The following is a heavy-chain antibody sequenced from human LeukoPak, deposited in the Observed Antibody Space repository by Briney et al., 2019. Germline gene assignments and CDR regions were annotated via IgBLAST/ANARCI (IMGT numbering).Heavy chain of an antibody. CDR2: IGTDGSRT. CDR1: ELTFRCFW. D-gene: IGHD2-2*01. V-gene: IGHV3-74*01. CDR3: VRDKYGENSNAFQI. Sequence: GFLRLSFSASELTFRCFWLLGFREVPGKGLVWVSRIGTDGSRTTYADYVQGRFTISRDNAKNTLYLQMNSLRAEDTAVYYCVRDKYGENSNAFQILGRGTLVTVSS. J-gene: IGHJ3*02.